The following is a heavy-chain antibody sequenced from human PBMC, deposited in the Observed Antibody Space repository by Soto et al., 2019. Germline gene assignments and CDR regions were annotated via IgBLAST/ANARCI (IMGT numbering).Heavy chain of an antibody. J-gene: IGHJ3*02. V-gene: IGHV3-7*03. CDR2: IKQDGSEK. D-gene: IGHD3-22*01. Sequence: GGSLRLSCAASGFTFSSYWMSWVRQAPGKGLEWVVNIKQDGSEKYYGDSVKGRFTIARDNAKNSLYLQMNSLRAEDTAVYYCARVRLGLLGPIDAFDIWGQGTMVTVSS. CDR3: ARVRLGLLGPIDAFDI. CDR1: GFTFSSYW.